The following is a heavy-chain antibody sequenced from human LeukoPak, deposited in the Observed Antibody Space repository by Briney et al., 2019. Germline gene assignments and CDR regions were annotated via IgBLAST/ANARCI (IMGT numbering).Heavy chain of an antibody. CDR2: ISGSGGST. CDR3: AKDRGYSGYDSSRY. V-gene: IGHV3-23*01. J-gene: IGHJ4*02. Sequence: GSLRLSRAASGFTFSSYAMSLVRQAPGKGLEWGSGISGSGGSTYYADSVKGRFTISRDNSKNTLYLQMNSLRAEDTAVYYCAKDRGYSGYDSSRYWGQGTLVTVSS. D-gene: IGHD5-12*01. CDR1: GFTFSSYA.